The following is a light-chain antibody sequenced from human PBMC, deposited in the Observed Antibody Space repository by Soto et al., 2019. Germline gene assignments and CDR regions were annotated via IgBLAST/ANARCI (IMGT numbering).Light chain of an antibody. CDR3: QQYFNWPPLT. V-gene: IGKV3-15*01. J-gene: IGKJ4*01. CDR2: GAS. CDR1: QSVSSN. Sequence: EIVMTQSPATLSVSPVERATLSCMASQSVSSNLAWYQQKPGQAPRLLIYGASTRATGIPARFSGSGSGTEFTLTISSLQSEDFAVYYCQQYFNWPPLTFGGGTKVDIK.